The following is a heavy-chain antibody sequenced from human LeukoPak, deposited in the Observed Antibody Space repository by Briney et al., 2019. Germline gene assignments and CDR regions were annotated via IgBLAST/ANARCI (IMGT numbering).Heavy chain of an antibody. J-gene: IGHJ4*02. D-gene: IGHD5-24*01. CDR3: ATVDMATIWFNY. CDR2: FDPEDGET. V-gene: IGHV1-24*01. CDR1: GYTLTELS. Sequence: ASVKVSCKVSGYTLTELSMHWVRQAPGKGLEWMGGFDPEDGETIYAQKSQGRVTMTEDTSTDTAYMELSSLRSEDTAVYYCATVDMATIWFNYWGQGALVTVSS.